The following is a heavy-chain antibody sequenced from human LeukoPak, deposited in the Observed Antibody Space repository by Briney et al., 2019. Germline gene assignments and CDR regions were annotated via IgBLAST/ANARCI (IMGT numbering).Heavy chain of an antibody. V-gene: IGHV4-59*01. CDR2: IYYSGST. CDR1: GGSISSYY. D-gene: IGHD3-10*01. CDR3: ARVGGSNYYYYGMDV. Sequence: SETLSLTCTVSGGSISSYYWSWIRQPLGKGLERIGYIYYSGSTNYNPSLKSRVTISVDTSKNQFSLKLSSVTAADTAVYYCARVGGSNYYYYGMDVWGQGTTVTVSS. J-gene: IGHJ6*02.